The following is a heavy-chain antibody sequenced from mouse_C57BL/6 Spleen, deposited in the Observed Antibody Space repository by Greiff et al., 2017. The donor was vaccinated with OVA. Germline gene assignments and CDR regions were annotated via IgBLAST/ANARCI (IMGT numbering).Heavy chain of an antibody. Sequence: EVQRVESGGGLVQSGRSLRLSCATSGFTFSDFYMEWVRQAPGKGLEWIAASRNKANDYTTEYSASVKGRFIVSRDTSQSILYLQMNALRAEDTAIYYCARDDCYYGFAYWGQGTLVTVSA. D-gene: IGHD1-1*01. CDR2: SRNKANDYTT. CDR1: GFTFSDFY. V-gene: IGHV7-1*01. CDR3: ARDDCYYGFAY. J-gene: IGHJ3*01.